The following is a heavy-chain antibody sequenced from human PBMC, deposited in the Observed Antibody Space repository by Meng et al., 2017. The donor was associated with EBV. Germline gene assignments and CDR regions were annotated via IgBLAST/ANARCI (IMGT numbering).Heavy chain of an antibody. D-gene: IGHD3-10*01. V-gene: IGHV1-69*01. CDR3: ASESGRGYTPDY. J-gene: IGHJ4*02. CDR1: GGPFRYYA. Sequence: QGQLVQSWAEVKKPGSWVKVSCKTSGGPFRYYAISWVGKAPGQGLEWLGGFLPRLGAPNYAQKFHGRVKITADESTSTHYMDLSSLRSEDTAIYYCASESGRGYTPDYWGQGTLVTVSS. CDR2: FLPRLGAP.